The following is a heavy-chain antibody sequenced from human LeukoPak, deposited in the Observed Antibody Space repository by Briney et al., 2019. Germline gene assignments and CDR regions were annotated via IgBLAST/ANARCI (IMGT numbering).Heavy chain of an antibody. CDR3: ARESKDYGDYGFDP. Sequence: PLETLSLTCTVSGGSISSHYWSWIRQPPGKGLEWIGYIYYSGSTNYNPSLKSRVTISVDTSKNQFSLKLSSVTAADTAVYYCARESKDYGDYGFDPWGQGTLVTVSS. V-gene: IGHV4-59*11. D-gene: IGHD4-17*01. CDR1: GGSISSHY. J-gene: IGHJ5*02. CDR2: IYYSGST.